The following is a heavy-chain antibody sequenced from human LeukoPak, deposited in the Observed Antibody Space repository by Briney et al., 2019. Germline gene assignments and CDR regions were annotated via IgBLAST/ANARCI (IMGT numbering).Heavy chain of an antibody. J-gene: IGHJ4*02. D-gene: IGHD1-7*01. Sequence: GGSLRLSCAASGFTFSSYSMNWVRQAPGKGLEWVSYISSSSSSTIYYADSVKGRFTISRDNAKNSLYLQMNSLRAEDTALYYCARAGLYNWNYEGTAYFDYWGQGTLVTVSS. CDR3: ARAGLYNWNYEGTAYFDY. CDR1: GFTFSSYS. CDR2: ISSSSSSTI. V-gene: IGHV3-48*04.